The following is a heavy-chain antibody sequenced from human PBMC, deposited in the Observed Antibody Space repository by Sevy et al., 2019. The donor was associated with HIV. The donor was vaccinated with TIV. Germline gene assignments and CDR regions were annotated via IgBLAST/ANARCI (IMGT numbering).Heavy chain of an antibody. D-gene: IGHD5-18*01. Sequence: ASVKVSCKASGYTFTGYYMHWVRQAPGQGLEWMGWINPNSGGTNYAQKFQGRVTMTRDTSFSTAYMELSRLRSDDTAVYYCAREFRSYGKDFDYWGQGTLVTVSS. CDR1: GYTFTGYY. J-gene: IGHJ4*02. V-gene: IGHV1-2*02. CDR3: AREFRSYGKDFDY. CDR2: INPNSGGT.